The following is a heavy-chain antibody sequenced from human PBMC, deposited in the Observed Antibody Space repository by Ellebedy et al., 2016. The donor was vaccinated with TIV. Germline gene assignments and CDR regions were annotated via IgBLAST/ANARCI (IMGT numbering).Heavy chain of an antibody. CDR2: IYTSGST. CDR3: AREVAAAGPFDY. D-gene: IGHD6-13*01. Sequence: GSLRLXCTVSGGSISSYYWSWIRQPAGKGLEWIGRIYTSGSTNYNPSLKSRVTMSVDTSKNQFSLKLSSVIAADTAVYYCAREVAAAGPFDYWGQGTLVTVSS. CDR1: GGSISSYY. V-gene: IGHV4-4*07. J-gene: IGHJ4*02.